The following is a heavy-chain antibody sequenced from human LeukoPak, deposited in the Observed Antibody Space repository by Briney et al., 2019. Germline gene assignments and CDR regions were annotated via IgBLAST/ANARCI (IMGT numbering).Heavy chain of an antibody. Sequence: SETLSLTCTVSGGSIRSSYYYWSWIRQPPGKGLEWIGEINHSGSTNYNPSLKSRVTISVDTSKNQFSLKLSSVTAADTAVYYCARGPTYYDFWSGYYSWFDPWGQGTLVTVSS. CDR1: GGSIRSSYYY. D-gene: IGHD3-3*01. CDR3: ARGPTYYDFWSGYYSWFDP. V-gene: IGHV4-39*07. CDR2: INHSGST. J-gene: IGHJ5*02.